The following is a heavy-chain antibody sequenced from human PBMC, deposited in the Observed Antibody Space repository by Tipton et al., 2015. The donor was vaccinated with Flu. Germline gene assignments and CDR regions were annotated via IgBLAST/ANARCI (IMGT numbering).Heavy chain of an antibody. CDR3: ARWWRRGELRLYYFDF. J-gene: IGHJ4*02. CDR2: INPKSGGT. CDR1: GYTFTDYY. V-gene: IGHV1-2*02. Sequence: QLVQSGAEVKKPGASVKVSCKTSGYTFTDYYMHWVRQAPGQGLEWLGWINPKSGGTNYAQKFQGRVTMTRDTSISTVYMELSSLRSDETAGYYCARWWRRGELRLYYFDFWGQGTLVTVSS. D-gene: IGHD1-7*01.